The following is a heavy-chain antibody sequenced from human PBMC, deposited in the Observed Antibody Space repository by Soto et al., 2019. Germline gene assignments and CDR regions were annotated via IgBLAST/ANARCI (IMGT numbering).Heavy chain of an antibody. CDR3: ARLGGYCSSTSCYGYYGMDV. D-gene: IGHD2-2*01. J-gene: IGHJ6*02. CDR2: FYYSEST. CDR1: GGSISSGPYS. Sequence: QLQLQESGPGLVKPSETLSLTCTVSGGSISSGPYSWGWIRQPPGEGLEWIGTFYYSESTYYNPSLESRVTISVNTPKNQVSLKVSSVTVADTAVYYCARLGGYCSSTSCYGYYGMDVWGQGTTVTVSS. V-gene: IGHV4-39*01.